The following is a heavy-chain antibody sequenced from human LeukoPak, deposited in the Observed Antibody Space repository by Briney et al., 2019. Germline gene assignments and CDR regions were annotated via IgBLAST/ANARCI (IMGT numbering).Heavy chain of an antibody. CDR2: ISYDGSNK. Sequence: GGSLRLSCAASGFTFSSYGMHWVRQAPGKGLEWVAVISYDGSNKYYADSVKGRFTISRDNSKNTLYLQMNSLRAEDTAVYYCAKYSGWYDYWGQGTLVTVSS. J-gene: IGHJ4*02. V-gene: IGHV3-30*18. CDR3: AKYSGWYDY. CDR1: GFTFSSYG. D-gene: IGHD6-19*01.